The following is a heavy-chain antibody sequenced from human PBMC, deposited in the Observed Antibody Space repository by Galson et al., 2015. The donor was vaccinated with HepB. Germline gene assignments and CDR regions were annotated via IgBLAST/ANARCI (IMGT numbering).Heavy chain of an antibody. CDR3: ARPKLIYGIAPRTPDDAFDI. V-gene: IGHV5-10-1*01. J-gene: IGHJ3*02. CDR2: IDPSDSYT. D-gene: IGHD3-10*01. CDR1: GYSFTSYW. Sequence: QSGAEVKKPGESLRISCKGSGYSFTSYWISWVRQMPGKGLEWMGRIDPSDSYTNYSPSFQGHVTISADKSISTAYLQWSSLKASDTAMYYCARPKLIYGIAPRTPDDAFDIWGQGTMVTVSS.